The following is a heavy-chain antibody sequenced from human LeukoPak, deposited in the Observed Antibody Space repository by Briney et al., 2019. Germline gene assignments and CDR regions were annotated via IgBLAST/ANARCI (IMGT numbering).Heavy chain of an antibody. CDR3: VRSDWFDP. CDR1: EFSVGSNY. D-gene: IGHD3-3*01. J-gene: IGHJ5*02. V-gene: IGHV3-66*01. Sequence: GGSLRLSCAASEFSVGSNYMTWVRQAPRKGLEWVSLIYSGGSTYYADSVKGRFTISRDNSKNTLYLQMNSLRAEDTAVYYCVRSDWFDPWGQGTLVTVSS. CDR2: IYSGGST.